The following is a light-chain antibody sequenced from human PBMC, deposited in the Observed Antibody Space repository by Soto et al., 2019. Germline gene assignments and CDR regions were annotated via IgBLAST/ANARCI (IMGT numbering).Light chain of an antibody. J-gene: IGKJ1*01. Sequence: DIVMTQSPDSLAVSLGERATINCKSSQSVLYSSNNNNYLAWYQQKPGQPPKLLIYWASTRESVVPDRGSGSGSGTDFTRTISSLQAEDVAVYYCQQYYSTPWTFCQGTKGEIK. V-gene: IGKV4-1*01. CDR1: QSVLYSSNNNNY. CDR2: WAS. CDR3: QQYYSTPWT.